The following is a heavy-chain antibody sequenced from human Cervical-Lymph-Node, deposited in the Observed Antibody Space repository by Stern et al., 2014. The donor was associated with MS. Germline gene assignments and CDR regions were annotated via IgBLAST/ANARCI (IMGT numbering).Heavy chain of an antibody. CDR3: ARDCGSGSCYQTQYYYGVDV. Sequence: EVQLVESGGGLVQPGGSLRLSCAGSGFSLSSYWISWVRQAPGKGPELVATIKQDGRERYYVDSVKGRFTISRDNSKNSVFLQMNSLRVDDTSVYYCARDCGSGSCYQTQYYYGVDVWGQGTTVIVSS. D-gene: IGHD2-15*01. J-gene: IGHJ6*02. V-gene: IGHV3-7*01. CDR2: IKQDGRER. CDR1: GFSLSSYW.